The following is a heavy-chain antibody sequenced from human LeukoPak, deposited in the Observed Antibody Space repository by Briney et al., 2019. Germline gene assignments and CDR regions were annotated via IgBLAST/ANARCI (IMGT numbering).Heavy chain of an antibody. Sequence: GASVKVSCKASGYTFTGYYMHWVRQAPGQGLEWLGWINPNSGGTNYAQKFQGRVTMTRDTSISTAYMELSRLRSDDTAVYYCASSGVNDYGDLIDYWGQGTLVTVSS. CDR2: INPNSGGT. CDR1: GYTFTGYY. V-gene: IGHV1-2*02. CDR3: ASSGVNDYGDLIDY. J-gene: IGHJ4*02. D-gene: IGHD4-17*01.